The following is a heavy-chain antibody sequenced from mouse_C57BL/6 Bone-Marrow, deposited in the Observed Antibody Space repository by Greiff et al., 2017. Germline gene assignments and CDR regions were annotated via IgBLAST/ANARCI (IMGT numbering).Heavy chain of an antibody. J-gene: IGHJ4*01. CDR1: GYTFTSYW. V-gene: IGHV1-55*01. D-gene: IGHD3-2*02. CDR2: IYPGSGSN. CDR3: ARKAQATVYYYAMDY. Sequence: QVQLQQPGAELVKPGASVKMSCKASGYTFTSYWITWVKQRPGQGLEWIGDIYPGSGSNNYNEKFKSKATLTVDTSSSTAYMQLSILTSEDSAVYYCARKAQATVYYYAMDYLGQGTSVTVSS.